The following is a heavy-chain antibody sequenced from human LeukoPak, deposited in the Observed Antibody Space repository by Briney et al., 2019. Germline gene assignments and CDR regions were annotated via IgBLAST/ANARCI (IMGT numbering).Heavy chain of an antibody. CDR2: IYSSGST. Sequence: PSETLSLTCTVSGGSISNYYWNWIRQPPGKGLEWIGYIYSSGSTSYNSSLKSRLTMSLDTSNNQLSLNLSSVTAADTALYYCATTTYGGNSGTFDIWGQGTMVTVFS. V-gene: IGHV4-59*01. J-gene: IGHJ3*02. D-gene: IGHD4-23*01. CDR1: GGSISNYY. CDR3: ATTTYGGNSGTFDI.